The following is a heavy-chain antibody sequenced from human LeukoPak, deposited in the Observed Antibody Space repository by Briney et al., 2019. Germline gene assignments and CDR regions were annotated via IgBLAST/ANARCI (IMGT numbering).Heavy chain of an antibody. J-gene: IGHJ4*02. V-gene: IGHV3-30-3*01. D-gene: IGHD5-24*01. CDR2: ISYDGSNK. Sequence: GGSLRLSCAASGFTFSSYAMHWVRQAPGKGLEWVAVISYDGSNKYYADSVKGRFTISRDNSKNTLYLQMNSLRAEDTAVYYCARGSLGLQLDYGGQGPLVTVS. CDR1: GFTFSSYA. CDR3: ARGSLGLQLDY.